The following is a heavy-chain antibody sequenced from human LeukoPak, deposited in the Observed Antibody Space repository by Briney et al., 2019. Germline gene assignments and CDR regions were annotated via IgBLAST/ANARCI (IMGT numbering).Heavy chain of an antibody. CDR2: ISWNSGSI. V-gene: IGHV3-9*01. Sequence: PGRSLTLSCAVSGFTFDDYALHWVRQAPGKGLEWVSGISWNSGSIGYADSVKGRFTISRANAKNSLYLQMNSLRAEDTALYYCAKGAPMYYDFWSGYYRGGDWFDPWGQGTLVTVSS. J-gene: IGHJ5*02. CDR3: AKGAPMYYDFWSGYYRGGDWFDP. CDR1: GFTFDDYA. D-gene: IGHD3-3*01.